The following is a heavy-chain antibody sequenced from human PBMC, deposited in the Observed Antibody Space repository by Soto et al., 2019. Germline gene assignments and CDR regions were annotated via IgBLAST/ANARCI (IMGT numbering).Heavy chain of an antibody. CDR1: EDTFTRYV. J-gene: IGHJ6*02. V-gene: IGHV1-3*01. Sequence: QVQLVQSGAEVKKPGASVKVSCKASEDTFTRYVIHWVRQAPGQRLEWMGWINAGNGNTKYSQNFQGIVTITRDASASTAYMELSSLRSQDTAVYYCATSTIDTSTWKQYFYGMDVWGQGSTVTVSS. CDR2: INAGNGNT. D-gene: IGHD6-13*01. CDR3: ATSTIDTSTWKQYFYGMDV.